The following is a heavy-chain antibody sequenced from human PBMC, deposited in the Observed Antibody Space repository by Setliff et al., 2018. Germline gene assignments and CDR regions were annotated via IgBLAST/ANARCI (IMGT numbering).Heavy chain of an antibody. J-gene: IGHJ4*02. D-gene: IGHD3-10*01. V-gene: IGHV4-61*09. CDR3: ARSLGSGSYYNSYPFYSDY. CDR2: IDPSGNT. Sequence: TLSLPCTVRGRWIGSGSNYWSWSRRPAGRGLEWIGHIDPSGNTNYHPSLKSRATISGDTSKNQFSLKLTSVTAADTAVYFCARSLGSGSYYNSYPFYSDYWGQGTLVTVSS. CDR1: GRWIGSGSNY.